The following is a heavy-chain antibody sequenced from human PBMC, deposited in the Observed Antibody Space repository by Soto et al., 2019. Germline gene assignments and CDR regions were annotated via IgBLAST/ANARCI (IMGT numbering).Heavy chain of an antibody. Sequence: GGSLRLSCEASGFIFNDYSMNWVRQAPGKGLEWISYISSMSSTILHAESVEGRFTTSRDNAKNSLYLHMNRLRDEDTGVYYCARDRVPGSGLPPYWGQGTLVTVSS. D-gene: IGHD6-19*01. J-gene: IGHJ4*02. CDR3: ARDRVPGSGLPPY. CDR2: ISSMSSTI. V-gene: IGHV3-48*02. CDR1: GFIFNDYS.